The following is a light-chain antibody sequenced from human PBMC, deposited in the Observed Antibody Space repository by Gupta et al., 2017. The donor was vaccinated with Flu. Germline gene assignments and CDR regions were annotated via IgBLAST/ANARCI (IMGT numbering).Light chain of an antibody. CDR3: QQYNNWPLT. J-gene: IGKJ4*01. Sequence: PATLSVSPGERATLSCRASQSVSSKLAWYQQKPGQAPRLLIYVASTRATGIPARFSGSGSGTEFTLTISGLQSEDFAVYYCQQYNNWPLTFGGGTKVEI. CDR2: VAS. V-gene: IGKV3-15*01. CDR1: QSVSSK.